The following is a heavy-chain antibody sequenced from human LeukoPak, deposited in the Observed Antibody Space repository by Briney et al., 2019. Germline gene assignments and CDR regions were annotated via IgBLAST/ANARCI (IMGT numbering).Heavy chain of an antibody. CDR3: AKDEYGSGSYSIY. D-gene: IGHD3-10*01. V-gene: IGHV3-33*06. Sequence: PGGSPRLSCAASGFTFSSHGMHWVRQAPGKGLEWVAVIWYDGSNKYYADSVKGRFTISRDNSKNTLYLQMNSLRAEDTAVYYCAKDEYGSGSYSIYWGQGTLVTVSS. CDR1: GFTFSSHG. J-gene: IGHJ4*02. CDR2: IWYDGSNK.